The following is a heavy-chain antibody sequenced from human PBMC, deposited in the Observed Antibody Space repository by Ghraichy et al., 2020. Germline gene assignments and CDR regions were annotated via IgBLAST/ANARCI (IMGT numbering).Heavy chain of an antibody. V-gene: IGHV1-69*04. Sequence: SVKVSCKASGGTFSSYAISWVRQAPGQGLEWMGRIIPILGIANYAQKFQGRVTITADKSTSTAYMELSSLRSEDTAVYYCARDSVVVITRGDWYFDLWGRGTLVTVSS. CDR2: IIPILGIA. CDR3: ARDSVVVITRGDWYFDL. J-gene: IGHJ2*01. D-gene: IGHD3-22*01. CDR1: GGTFSSYA.